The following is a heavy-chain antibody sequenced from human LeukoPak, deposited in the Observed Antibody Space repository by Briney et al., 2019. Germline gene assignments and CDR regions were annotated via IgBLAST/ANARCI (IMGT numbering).Heavy chain of an antibody. Sequence: GGSLRLSCAASGFTFSSYAMSWARQAPGKGLEWVSAISGSGGSTYYADSVKGRFTISRDNSKNTLYLQMSSLRAEDTAVYYCAKDRQDYDYVWGSYRDAFDIWGQGTMVTVSS. CDR2: ISGSGGST. J-gene: IGHJ3*02. CDR1: GFTFSSYA. V-gene: IGHV3-23*01. CDR3: AKDRQDYDYVWGSYRDAFDI. D-gene: IGHD3-16*02.